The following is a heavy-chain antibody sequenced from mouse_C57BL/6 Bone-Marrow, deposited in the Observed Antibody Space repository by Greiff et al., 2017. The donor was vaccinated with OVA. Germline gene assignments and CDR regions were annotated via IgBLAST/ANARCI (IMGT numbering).Heavy chain of an antibody. CDR3: ARNGPPWFAY. CDR1: GFTFSDYG. CDR2: ISNLAYSI. Sequence: DVMLVESGGGLVQPGGSLKLSCAASGFTFSDYGMAWVRQAPRKGPEWVAFISNLAYSIYYADTVTGRFTISRENAKNTLYLEMSSLRSEDTAMYYCARNGPPWFAYWGQGTLVTVSA. J-gene: IGHJ3*01. V-gene: IGHV5-15*01.